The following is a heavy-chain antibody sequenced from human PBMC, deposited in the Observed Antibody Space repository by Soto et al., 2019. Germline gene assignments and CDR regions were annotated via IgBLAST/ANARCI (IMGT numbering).Heavy chain of an antibody. D-gene: IGHD2-2*01. Sequence: SQTLSLTCAISGGSVSSNSAAWNWIRQSPSRGLEWLGRTYYRSKWYNDYAVSVKSRITINPDTSKNQFSLQLNSVTPEDTSVYYCARSKYQLHLNWFDPWGQGTLVTVSS. V-gene: IGHV6-1*01. CDR1: GGSVSSNSAA. J-gene: IGHJ5*02. CDR3: ARSKYQLHLNWFDP. CDR2: TYYRSKWYN.